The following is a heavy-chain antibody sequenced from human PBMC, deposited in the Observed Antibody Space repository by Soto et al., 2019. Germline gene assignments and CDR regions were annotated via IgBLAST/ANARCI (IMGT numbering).Heavy chain of an antibody. CDR2: IRIGGEST. D-gene: IGHD3-22*01. CDR1: GFTFSNYA. V-gene: IGHV3-23*01. J-gene: IGHJ4*02. Sequence: GGSLRLSCAASGFTFSNYAMSWVRQAPGKGLEWVSIIRIGGESTEYADSVKGRFTISRDNSKNTLYLQMNSLRAEDTAAYFCARKYDSSGYFFDYWGQGTLVTVSP. CDR3: ARKYDSSGYFFDY.